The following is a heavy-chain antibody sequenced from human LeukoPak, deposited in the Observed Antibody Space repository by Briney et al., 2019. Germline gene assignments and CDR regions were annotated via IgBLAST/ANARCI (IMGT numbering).Heavy chain of an antibody. CDR3: ARDKWGVVVVAATRDSGMDV. V-gene: IGHV1-2*02. J-gene: IGHJ6*02. D-gene: IGHD2-15*01. Sequence: ASVKVSCKASGYTFTGYYMHWVRQAPGQGLEWMGWINPNSGGTNYAQKFQGRVTMTRDTSISTAYMELSRLRSDDTAVYYCARDKWGVVVVAATRDSGMDVWGQGTTVTVSS. CDR1: GYTFTGYY. CDR2: INPNSGGT.